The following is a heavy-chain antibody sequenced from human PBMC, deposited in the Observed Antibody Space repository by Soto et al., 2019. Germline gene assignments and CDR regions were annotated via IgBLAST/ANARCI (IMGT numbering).Heavy chain of an antibody. CDR3: AANSGYDAFDI. CDR2: IWYDGSNK. CDR1: GFTFSSYG. V-gene: IGHV3-33*01. J-gene: IGHJ3*02. Sequence: AGGSLRLSCAASGFTFSSYGMHWVRQAPGKGLEWVAVIWYDGSNKYYADSVKGRFTISRDNSENTLYLQMNSLRAEDTAVYYCAANSGYDAFDIWGQGTMVTVSS. D-gene: IGHD5-12*01.